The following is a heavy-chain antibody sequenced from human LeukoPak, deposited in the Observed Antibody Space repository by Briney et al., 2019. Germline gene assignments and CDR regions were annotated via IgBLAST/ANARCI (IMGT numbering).Heavy chain of an antibody. D-gene: IGHD2-15*01. Sequence: PSQTLSLTCNVSGGSISSGDYFWNWIRQPPGKGLEWLGYIHYTGRTYYNPSLQSRVTVSVDTSKNQLSLRLSSVTAADTAIYYCARDLRCSGGSCYSGGNWFDPWGQGTLVTVSS. J-gene: IGHJ5*02. V-gene: IGHV4-30-4*01. CDR2: IHYTGRT. CDR3: ARDLRCSGGSCYSGGNWFDP. CDR1: GGSISSGDYF.